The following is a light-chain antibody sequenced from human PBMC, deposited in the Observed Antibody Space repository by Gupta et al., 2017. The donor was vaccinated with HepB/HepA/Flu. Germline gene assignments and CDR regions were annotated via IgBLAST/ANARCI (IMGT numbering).Light chain of an antibody. Sequence: QSVLTPPPSASVTPGQRVTISCSGSSSNIGSNTVIWYQQHPGTAPKLLIYSNIQRPSGVPDRFSGSKYGTSVALAISGLQAEDEADYNCAAWEDSRNGWVYGGGTKLTVL. CDR1: SSNIGSNT. CDR2: SNI. V-gene: IGLV1-44*01. CDR3: AAWEDSRNGWV. J-gene: IGLJ3*02.